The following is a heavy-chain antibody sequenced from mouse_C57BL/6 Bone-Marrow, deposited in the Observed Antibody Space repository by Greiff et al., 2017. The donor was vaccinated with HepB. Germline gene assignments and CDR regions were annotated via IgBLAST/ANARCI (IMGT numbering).Heavy chain of an antibody. D-gene: IGHD2-5*01. Sequence: DVHLVESGGGLVQPGGSLSLSCAASGFTFTDYYMSWVRQPPGKALEWLGFIRNKANGYTTEYSASVKGRFTISRDNSQSILYLQMNALRAEDSATYYCARWDSNFDYWGQGTTLTVSS. CDR2: IRNKANGYTT. J-gene: IGHJ2*01. CDR1: GFTFTDYY. CDR3: ARWDSNFDY. V-gene: IGHV7-3*01.